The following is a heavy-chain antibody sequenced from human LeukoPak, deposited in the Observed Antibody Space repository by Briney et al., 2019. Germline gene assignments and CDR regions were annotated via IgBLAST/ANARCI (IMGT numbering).Heavy chain of an antibody. CDR1: GYTFTSYD. V-gene: IGHV1-8*01. Sequence: GASVKVSCKASGYTFTSYDINWVRQATGQGLEWMGWMNPNSGNTGYAQKFQGRVTMTRNTSISTAYMELSSLRSEDTAVYYWSRGPPYDYGDNWFDPWGQGTLVTVPS. J-gene: IGHJ5*02. CDR3: SRGPPYDYGDNWFDP. D-gene: IGHD4-17*01. CDR2: MNPNSGNT.